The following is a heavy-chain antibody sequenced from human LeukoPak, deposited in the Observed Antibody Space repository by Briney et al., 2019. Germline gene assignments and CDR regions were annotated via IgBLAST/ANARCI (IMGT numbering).Heavy chain of an antibody. D-gene: IGHD3-22*01. CDR2: IYYSGSN. V-gene: IGHV4-31*03. Sequence: PSQTLSLTCTVSGGSITSDSYYWSWIRQHPGKGLEWIAYIYYSGSNYYNPSLKNRVTISVDTSKNQFSLKLSSVTAADTAVYFCARGEDSSDYFDYWGQGTLVTVSS. J-gene: IGHJ4*02. CDR1: GGSITSDSYY. CDR3: ARGEDSSDYFDY.